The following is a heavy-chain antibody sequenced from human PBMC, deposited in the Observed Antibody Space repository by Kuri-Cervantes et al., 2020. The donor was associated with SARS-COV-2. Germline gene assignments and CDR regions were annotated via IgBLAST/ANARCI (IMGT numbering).Heavy chain of an antibody. CDR2: VNPNSGGT. J-gene: IGHJ6*02. CDR3: ARGMVRGIIQYYYYAMDV. V-gene: IGHV1-2*04. D-gene: IGHD3-10*01. CDR1: GYTFSDYSNYY. Sequence: ASVKVSCKASGYTFSDYSNYYMYWVRQAPGQGLEWMGWVNPNSGGTNYAQNFQGWVTMTRDTSISTAYMELSRLRSDDTAVYYCARGMVRGIIQYYYYAMDVRGQGTTVTVSS.